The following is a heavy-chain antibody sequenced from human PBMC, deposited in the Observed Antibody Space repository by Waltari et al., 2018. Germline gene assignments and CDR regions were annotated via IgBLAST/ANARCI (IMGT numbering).Heavy chain of an antibody. D-gene: IGHD3-10*01. V-gene: IGHV4-4*02. CDR2: IYHSGST. J-gene: IGHJ6*02. CDR1: GGSIRSSNW. Sequence: QVQLQESGPGLVKPSGTLSLTCAVSGGSIRSSNWWSWVRQPPGKGLEWIGEIYHSGSTNYNPSLKSRVTISVDKSKNQFSLKLSSVTAADTAVYYCARVGYGSGSYPLGYYYYGMDVWGQGTTVTVSS. CDR3: ARVGYGSGSYPLGYYYYGMDV.